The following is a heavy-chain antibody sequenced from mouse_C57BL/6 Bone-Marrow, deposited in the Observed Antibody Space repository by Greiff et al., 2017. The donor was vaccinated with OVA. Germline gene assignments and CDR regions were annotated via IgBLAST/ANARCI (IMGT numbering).Heavy chain of an antibody. CDR2: IDPSDSYT. Sequence: VQLQQPGAELVRPGTSVKLSCKASGYTFTSYWMHWVKQRPGQGLEWIGVIDPSDSYTNYNQKFKGKATLTVDTSSSTAYMQLSSLTSEDSAVYYCAREGCAYWGQGTLVTVSA. CDR1: GYTFTSYW. V-gene: IGHV1-59*01. J-gene: IGHJ3*01. CDR3: AREGCAY.